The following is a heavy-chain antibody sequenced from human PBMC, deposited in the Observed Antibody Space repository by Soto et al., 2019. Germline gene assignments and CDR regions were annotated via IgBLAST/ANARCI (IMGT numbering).Heavy chain of an antibody. CDR3: ARDYYGSGSYTGPFDY. J-gene: IGHJ4*02. CDR1: GFTFSSYS. V-gene: IGHV3-48*02. CDR2: ISSSSSTI. D-gene: IGHD3-10*01. Sequence: GGSLRLSCAASGFTFSSYSMNWVRQAPGKGLEWVSYISSSSSTIYYADSVKGRFTISRDNAKNSLYLQMNSLRDEDTAVYYCARDYYGSGSYTGPFDYWGQGTLVTVSS.